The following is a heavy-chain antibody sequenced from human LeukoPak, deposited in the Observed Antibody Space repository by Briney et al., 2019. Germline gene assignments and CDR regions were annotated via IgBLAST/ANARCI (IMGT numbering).Heavy chain of an antibody. CDR1: GFTFSSYW. V-gene: IGHV3-7*01. J-gene: IGHJ3*02. Sequence: GGSLRLSCAASGFTFSSYWIGWVRQAPGKGLEWVANIKQDGSEKYYVDSVKGRFTISRDNAKNSLYLQMNSLRAEDTAVYYCASSYYDFWSGYHDAFDIWGQGTMVTVSS. CDR2: IKQDGSEK. D-gene: IGHD3-3*01. CDR3: ASSYYDFWSGYHDAFDI.